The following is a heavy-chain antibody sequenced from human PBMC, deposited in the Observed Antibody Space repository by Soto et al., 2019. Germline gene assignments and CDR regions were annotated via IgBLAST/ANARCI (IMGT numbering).Heavy chain of an antibody. CDR2: ITYDAKNT. CDR3: ATDRHCSSSGRMLSIYCFFGMDV. CDR1: GFIFSSYG. V-gene: IGHV3-30*03. Sequence: QVPLVESGGGVVHPGTSLRLSCAASGFIFSSYGMHWVRQAPGKGLEWVAFITYDAKNTYYGDSVMGRLTISRDNSKNMLALKVDSLRPVDTVASYCATDRHCSSSGRMLSIYCFFGMDVWGQGTMVTVSS. J-gene: IGHJ6*02. D-gene: IGHD3-10*01.